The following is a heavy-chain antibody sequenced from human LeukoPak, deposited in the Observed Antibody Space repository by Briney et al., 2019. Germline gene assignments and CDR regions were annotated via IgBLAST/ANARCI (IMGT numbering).Heavy chain of an antibody. CDR2: ISYDGSNK. CDR3: ARERLSSGWSHPFDY. Sequence: GGSLRLSCAASGFIFSIYAIHWVRQAPGKGLEWVALISYDGSNKYYADSVKGRFTISRDNSKNTVYLQLNSLRAEDTAVYYCARERLSSGWSHPFDYWGQGTLVTVSS. V-gene: IGHV3-30-3*01. D-gene: IGHD6-19*01. J-gene: IGHJ4*02. CDR1: GFIFSIYA.